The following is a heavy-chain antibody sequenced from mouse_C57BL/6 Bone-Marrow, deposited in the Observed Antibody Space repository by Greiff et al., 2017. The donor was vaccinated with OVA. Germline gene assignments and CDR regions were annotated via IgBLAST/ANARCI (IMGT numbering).Heavy chain of an antibody. Sequence: VQLQQSGPVLVKPGASVKMSCKASGYTFTDYYMNWVKQSHGKSLEWIGVINPYNGGTSYNQKFKGKATLTVDKSSSTAYMELNSLTSEDSAVYYCARGYGSSLYYYAMDYWGQGTSVTVSS. V-gene: IGHV1-19*01. CDR1: GYTFTDYY. D-gene: IGHD1-1*01. J-gene: IGHJ4*01. CDR2: INPYNGGT. CDR3: ARGYGSSLYYYAMDY.